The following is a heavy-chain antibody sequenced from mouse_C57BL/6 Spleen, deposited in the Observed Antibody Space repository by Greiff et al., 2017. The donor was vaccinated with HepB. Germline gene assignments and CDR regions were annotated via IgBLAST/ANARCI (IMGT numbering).Heavy chain of an antibody. CDR2: ISSGGSYT. D-gene: IGHD1-1*01. Sequence: EVKVVESGGDLVKPGGSLKLSCAASGFTFSSYGMSWVRQTPDKRLEWVATISSGGSYTYYPDSVKGRFTISRDNAKNTLYLQMSSLKSEDTAMYYCARFITRYYFDYWGQGTTLTVSS. V-gene: IGHV5-6*01. J-gene: IGHJ2*01. CDR3: ARFITRYYFDY. CDR1: GFTFSSYG.